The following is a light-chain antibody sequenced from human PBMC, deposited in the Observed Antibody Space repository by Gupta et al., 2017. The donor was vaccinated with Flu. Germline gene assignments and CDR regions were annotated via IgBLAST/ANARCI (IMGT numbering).Light chain of an antibody. Sequence: GSPGQSVTISFPGTSSDVGGYTSVSWYHQHPGTAPQLIIYDVTKRPSGVPGRFSGSKSGNTASLTISGLPAHDEADYYCYSYGGIYRVFC. V-gene: IGLV2-11*03. CDR2: DVT. CDR3: YSYGGIYRV. J-gene: IGLJ3*02. CDR1: SSDVGGYTS.